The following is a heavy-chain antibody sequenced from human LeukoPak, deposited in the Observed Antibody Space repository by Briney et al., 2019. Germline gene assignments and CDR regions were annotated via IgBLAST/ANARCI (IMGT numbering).Heavy chain of an antibody. Sequence: GGSLRLSCAASGFTFSSYSMNWVRQAPGKGLDWVSSISSSSSYIYYADSVKGRFTISRDNAKNSLYLQMNSLRAEDTAVYYCARDPGSSSWYGGTFDYWGQGTLVTVSS. J-gene: IGHJ4*02. CDR3: ARDPGSSSWYGGTFDY. CDR1: GFTFSSYS. CDR2: ISSSSSYI. D-gene: IGHD6-13*01. V-gene: IGHV3-21*01.